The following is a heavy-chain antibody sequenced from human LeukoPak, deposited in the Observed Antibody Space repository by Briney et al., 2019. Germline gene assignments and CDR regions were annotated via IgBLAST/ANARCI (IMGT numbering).Heavy chain of an antibody. Sequence: ASVKVSCKASGYTFTSYYMHWVRQAPGQGLEWMGIINPSGGSTSYAQKFQGRVTMTRDTSTSTVYMELSSLRSEDTAVYYCARNYGDYGKSYWYFDLWGRGTLVTVSS. J-gene: IGHJ2*01. CDR2: INPSGGST. D-gene: IGHD4-17*01. CDR3: ARNYGDYGKSYWYFDL. V-gene: IGHV1-46*01. CDR1: GYTFTSYY.